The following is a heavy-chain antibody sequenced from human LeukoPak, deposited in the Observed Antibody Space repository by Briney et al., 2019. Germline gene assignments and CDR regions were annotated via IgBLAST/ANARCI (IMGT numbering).Heavy chain of an antibody. J-gene: IGHJ4*02. Sequence: GESLKISCKGSGYSFSTYWIAWVRQMPGKGLEWMGIIYPGDSDTRYSPSFQGQVTISADKSISTAYLQWSSLKASDTAMYYCARHSAAGTEDFDYWGQGTLVTVSS. CDR1: GYSFSTYW. D-gene: IGHD6-13*01. CDR2: IYPGDSDT. CDR3: ARHSAAGTEDFDY. V-gene: IGHV5-51*01.